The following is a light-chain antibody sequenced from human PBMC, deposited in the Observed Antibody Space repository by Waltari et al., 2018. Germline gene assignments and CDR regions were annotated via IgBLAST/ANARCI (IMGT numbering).Light chain of an antibody. Sequence: SYELTQPPSVSVSPGQTARITRSGDEFPKQYVHWYQQKPGQAPVMLIYKDNERPSGIPERFSGSSSGTTVTLTISEVQAEDEADYYCQSADTTSVMFGGGTKVTVL. CDR3: QSADTTSVM. CDR2: KDN. J-gene: IGLJ3*02. V-gene: IGLV3-25*03. CDR1: EFPKQY.